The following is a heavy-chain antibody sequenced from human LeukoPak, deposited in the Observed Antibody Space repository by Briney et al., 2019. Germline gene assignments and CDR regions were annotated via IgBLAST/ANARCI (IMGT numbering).Heavy chain of an antibody. CDR2: ISSSGSTI. D-gene: IGHD6-19*01. CDR3: ARVSVAVAGTFDY. J-gene: IGHJ4*02. CDR1: GFTFSDYY. Sequence: PGGSLRLSCAASGFTFSDYYMSWIRQAPGKGLEWVSYISSSGSTIYYADSVKDRFTISRDNAKNSLYLQMNSLRAEDTAVYYCARVSVAVAGTFDYWGQGTLVTVSS. V-gene: IGHV3-11*01.